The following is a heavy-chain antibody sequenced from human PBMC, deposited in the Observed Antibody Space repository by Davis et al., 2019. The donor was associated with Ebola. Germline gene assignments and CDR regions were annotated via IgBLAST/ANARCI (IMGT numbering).Heavy chain of an antibody. CDR3: ARDRVAGTAGDGMDV. CDR2: IWYDGSNK. CDR1: GFTFSSYG. Sequence: PGGSLRLSCAASGFTFSSYGMHWVRQAPGKGLEWVAVIWYDGSNKYYADSVKGRFTISRDNSKNTLYLQMNSLRAEDTAVYYCARDRVAGTAGDGMDVWGKGTTVTVSS. V-gene: IGHV3-33*01. D-gene: IGHD6-19*01. J-gene: IGHJ6*04.